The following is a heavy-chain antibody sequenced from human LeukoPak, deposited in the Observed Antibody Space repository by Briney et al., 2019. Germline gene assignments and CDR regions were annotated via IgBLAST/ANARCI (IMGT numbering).Heavy chain of an antibody. CDR3: ARAIRGYNYGYTPPHFDY. J-gene: IGHJ4*02. CDR2: IYYSGST. V-gene: IGHV4-30-4*01. CDR1: GGSISSGDYY. Sequence: SSETLSLTCTVSGGSISSGDYYWSWIRQPPGKGLEWIGYIYYSGSTYYNPSLKSRVTISVDTSKNQFSLKLSSVTAADTAVYYCARAIRGYNYGYTPPHFDYWGQGTLVTVSS. D-gene: IGHD5-18*01.